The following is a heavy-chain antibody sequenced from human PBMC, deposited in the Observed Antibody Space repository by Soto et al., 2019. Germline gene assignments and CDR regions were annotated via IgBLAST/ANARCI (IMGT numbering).Heavy chain of an antibody. D-gene: IGHD5-18*01. J-gene: IGHJ4*02. V-gene: IGHV4-61*01. Sequence: PSETLSLTCTVSGGSVSSGSYYWSWIRQPPGKGLEWIGYIYYSGSTNYNPSLKSRVTISVDTSKNQFSLKLSSVTAADAAVYYCARVMSYGISFDYWGQGTLVTVSS. CDR1: GGSVSSGSYY. CDR3: ARVMSYGISFDY. CDR2: IYYSGST.